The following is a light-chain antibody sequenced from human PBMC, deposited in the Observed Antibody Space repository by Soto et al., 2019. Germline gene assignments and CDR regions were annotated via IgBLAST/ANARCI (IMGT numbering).Light chain of an antibody. V-gene: IGKV1-39*01. J-gene: IGKJ2*01. CDR3: QQTRGAPRT. Sequence: DIQMTQSPASLSASVGDRVAITCRASQPISSSLNWYQQKPGQAPTLLIYAASNLQSGVPSRFSGSGSGTGFTLTISSLELEDFATYYCQQTRGAPRTFGPGTKLEIK. CDR2: AAS. CDR1: QPISSS.